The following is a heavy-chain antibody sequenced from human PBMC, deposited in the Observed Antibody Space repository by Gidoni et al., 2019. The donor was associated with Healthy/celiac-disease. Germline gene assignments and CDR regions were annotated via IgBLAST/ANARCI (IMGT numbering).Heavy chain of an antibody. V-gene: IGHV1-69*01. CDR3: ARTRGSPVVTFDAFDI. D-gene: IGHD2-21*02. CDR2: IIPIFGTA. Sequence: QVQLVQSGAEVKKPGSSVKVSCKASGGTFSSYAISWVRQAPGQGLEWMGGIIPIFGTANYAQKCHGRVTITADESTSTAYMELSSLRSEDTAVYYCARTRGSPVVTFDAFDIWGQGTMVTVSS. CDR1: GGTFSSYA. J-gene: IGHJ3*02.